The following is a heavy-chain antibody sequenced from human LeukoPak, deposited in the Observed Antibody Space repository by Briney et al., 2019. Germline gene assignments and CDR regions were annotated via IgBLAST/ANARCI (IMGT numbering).Heavy chain of an antibody. Sequence: SETLSLTCAVYGGSFSGYYWSWIRQPPGKGLEWIGEINHSGSTNYNPSLKSRVTISVDTSKNQFSLKLRSVTAADTAVYYCAWDYGAADYWGQGTLVTVSS. CDR1: GGSFSGYY. CDR2: INHSGST. V-gene: IGHV4-34*01. CDR3: AWDYGAADY. J-gene: IGHJ4*02. D-gene: IGHD3-16*01.